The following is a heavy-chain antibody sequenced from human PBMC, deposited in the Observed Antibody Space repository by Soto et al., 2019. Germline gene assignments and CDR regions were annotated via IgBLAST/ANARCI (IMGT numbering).Heavy chain of an antibody. CDR1: GYTFTSYY. D-gene: IGHD3-9*01. CDR3: ARDDYDILTGSGYYGMDV. J-gene: IGHJ6*02. CDR2: INPSGGST. V-gene: IGHV1-46*01. Sequence: ASVKVSCKASGYTFTSYYMHWVRQAPGQGLEWMGIINPSGGSTSYAQKFQGRVTMTRDTSTSTVYMELSSLRSEDTAVYYCARDDYDILTGSGYYGMDVWGQGTTVTVFS.